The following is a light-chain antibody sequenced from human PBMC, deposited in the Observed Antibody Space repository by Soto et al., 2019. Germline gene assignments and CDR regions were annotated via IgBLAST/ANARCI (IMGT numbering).Light chain of an antibody. CDR1: ESVGTC. J-gene: IGKJ2*01. V-gene: IGKV3-11*01. CDR2: DAS. CDR3: QQCSNWPPYT. Sequence: EIVLTQSPATLPLSQGERVTISCRASESVGTCLAWYQHRPGQAPSLLIYDASKRAAGVTARFSGSGSGTDFSLTIISLEPEDYSVYYCQQCSNWPPYTFGQGTKVEMK.